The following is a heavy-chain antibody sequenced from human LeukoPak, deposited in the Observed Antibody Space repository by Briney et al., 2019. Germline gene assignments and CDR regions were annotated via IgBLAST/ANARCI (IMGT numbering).Heavy chain of an antibody. J-gene: IGHJ4*02. Sequence: GGSMRLSCAASGFTFSSDCMHWVRQAPGKGLVWVSRINSDGSSTSYADSVKGRFTISRDNAKNTLYLQMNSLRAEDTAVYHCARDTDTVTTILDYWGQGTLVTVSS. CDR3: ARDTDTVTTILDY. V-gene: IGHV3-74*01. D-gene: IGHD4-17*01. CDR2: INSDGSST. CDR1: GFTFSSDC.